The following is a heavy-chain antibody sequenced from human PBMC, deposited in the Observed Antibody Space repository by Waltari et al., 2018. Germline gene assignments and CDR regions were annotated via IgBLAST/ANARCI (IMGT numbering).Heavy chain of an antibody. CDR3: ARDKRGRVWNGAFDI. Sequence: QVQLQESGPGLVKPSETLSLTCAVSGYSISSGYYWGWIRQPPGKGLEWIGSIYHSGSTYYNPSLKSRVTISVDTSKNQFSLKLSSVTAADTAVYYCARDKRGRVWNGAFDIWVQGTMVTVSS. J-gene: IGHJ3*02. V-gene: IGHV4-38-2*02. CDR2: IYHSGST. D-gene: IGHD1-1*01. CDR1: GYSISSGYY.